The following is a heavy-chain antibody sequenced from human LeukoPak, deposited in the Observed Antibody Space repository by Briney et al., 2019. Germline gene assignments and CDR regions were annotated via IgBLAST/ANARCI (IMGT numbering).Heavy chain of an antibody. CDR2: ISSGSSYI. V-gene: IGHV3-21*04. D-gene: IGHD6-19*01. J-gene: IGHJ4*02. CDR3: AKDVTHLAMAGTVQLDY. CDR1: GFTLSRYS. Sequence: TGGSLRLSCAASGFTLSRYSMNWVRQAPGKGLEWVSSISSGSSYIYYAGSVKGRFTISRDNAKNSLYLQMNSLRAEDTALYYCAKDVTHLAMAGTVQLDYWGQGTLVTVSS.